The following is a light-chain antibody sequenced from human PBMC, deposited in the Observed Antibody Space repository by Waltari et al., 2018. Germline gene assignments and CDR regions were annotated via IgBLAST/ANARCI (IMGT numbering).Light chain of an antibody. CDR1: QDISTY. CDR2: DVS. Sequence: DIQMTQSPSSLSASVGDRVTITCQASQDISTYLNWYQQNPGKAPKLLIYDVSNLEKGVPSRFSGGGSETDFSFTISSLQSEDIATYYCQQYEDVPYTFGQGTKLMIK. CDR3: QQYEDVPYT. V-gene: IGKV1-33*01. J-gene: IGKJ2*01.